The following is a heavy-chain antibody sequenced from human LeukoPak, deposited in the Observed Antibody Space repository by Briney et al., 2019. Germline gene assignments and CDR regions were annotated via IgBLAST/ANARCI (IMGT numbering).Heavy chain of an antibody. V-gene: IGHV4-34*01. CDR1: GGSFSGYY. CDR2: INHSGST. CDR3: ARGRRLGWLPRSKPPYFDY. D-gene: IGHD3-22*01. Sequence: PSETLSLTCAVYGGSFSGYYWSWIRQPPGKGLEWIGEINHSGSTNYNPSLKSRVTISVDTSKNQFSLKLSSVTAADTAVYYCARGRRLGWLPRSKPPYFDYWGQGTLVTVSS. J-gene: IGHJ4*02.